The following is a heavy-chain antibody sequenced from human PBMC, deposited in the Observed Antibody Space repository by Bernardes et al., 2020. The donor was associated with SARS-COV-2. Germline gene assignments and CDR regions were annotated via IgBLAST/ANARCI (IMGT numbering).Heavy chain of an antibody. D-gene: IGHD2-2*01. CDR3: AHRQDYCSSTSCYLHAFDI. CDR1: GFSLSTSGVG. V-gene: IGHV2-5*01. Sequence: SGPTLSKPTQTLTLTCTFSGFSLSTSGVGVGWIRQPPGKALEWLALIYWNDDKRYSPSLKSRLTITKDTSKNQVVLTMTNMDPVDTATYYCAHRQDYCSSTSCYLHAFDIWGQGTMVTVSS. CDR2: IYWNDDK. J-gene: IGHJ3*02.